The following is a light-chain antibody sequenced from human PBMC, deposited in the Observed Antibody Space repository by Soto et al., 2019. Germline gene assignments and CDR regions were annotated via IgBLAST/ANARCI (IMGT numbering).Light chain of an antibody. V-gene: IGKV1-6*01. CDR2: AAS. J-gene: IGKJ1*01. CDR1: QGIRND. CDR3: LQDYNSLRT. Sequence: AIQMTQSPSSLSASVGDRVTITCRASQGIRNDLGWYQQKPGKAPKLLIYAASSLQSGVPSRFSGSGSGTDXXXXXXXLXPEDVAXXXXLQDYNSLRTFGQGTKVEIK.